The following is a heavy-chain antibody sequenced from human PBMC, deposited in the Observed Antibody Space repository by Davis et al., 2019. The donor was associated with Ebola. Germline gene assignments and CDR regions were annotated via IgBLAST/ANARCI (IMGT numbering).Heavy chain of an antibody. D-gene: IGHD1-26*01. CDR1: GYTFKNSA. CDR3: ARTSIVGTTTTASDV. V-gene: IGHV1-18*01. Sequence: ASVKVSCKASGYTFKNSAISWVRQAPGQGLEWMGWISAYNGNTASAQILQGIVTLTTDTSTGTAYMELRSLRSDDTAVYFCARTSIVGTTTTASDVWGQGTMVTVSS. J-gene: IGHJ3*01. CDR2: ISAYNGNT.